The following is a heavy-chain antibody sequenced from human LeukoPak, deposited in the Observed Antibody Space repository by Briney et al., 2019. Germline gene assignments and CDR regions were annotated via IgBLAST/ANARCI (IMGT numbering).Heavy chain of an antibody. J-gene: IGHJ5*02. CDR1: GGSFSSSIHY. CDR2: IFYSGTT. Sequence: SETLSLTCTVSGGSFSSSIHYWGWIRQPPGEGLEWIGTIFYSGTTYYNPSLKSRVTISEDTSKNQFSLRLRSVTAADTAVYYCASSDTVTDANWFDPWGQGTLVTVSS. CDR3: ASSDTVTDANWFDP. V-gene: IGHV4-39*07. D-gene: IGHD4-11*01.